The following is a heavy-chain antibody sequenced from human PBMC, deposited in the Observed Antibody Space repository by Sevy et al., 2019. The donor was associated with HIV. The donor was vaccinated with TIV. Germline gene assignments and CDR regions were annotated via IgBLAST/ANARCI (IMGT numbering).Heavy chain of an antibody. V-gene: IGHV3-30-3*01. Sequence: GGSLRLSCAASGFIFSNYAMHWVRQAPGKGLEWVAAISQDGNSEYSADSVKGRFTISRDNSKNTLYLQMNSLRAEDTAVFYCARDAAAGSGAFWARNWFGPWGQGTLVTISS. D-gene: IGHD2-15*01. CDR3: ARDAAAGSGAFWARNWFGP. CDR1: GFIFSNYA. J-gene: IGHJ5*02. CDR2: ISQDGNSE.